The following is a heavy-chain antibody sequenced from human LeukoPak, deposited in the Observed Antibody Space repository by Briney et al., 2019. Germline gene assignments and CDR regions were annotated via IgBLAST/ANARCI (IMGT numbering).Heavy chain of an antibody. CDR3: AVERGYSGYEGFDY. V-gene: IGHV4-30-4*08. Sequence: SETLPLTCTVSGGSISSGDYYWSWIRQPPGKGLEWIGYIYYSGSTDYNPSLKSRVSISVDTSKNQFSLKLSSVTAADTAVYYCAVERGYSGYEGFDYWGQGTLVTVSS. CDR1: GGSISSGDYY. D-gene: IGHD5-12*01. J-gene: IGHJ4*02. CDR2: IYYSGST.